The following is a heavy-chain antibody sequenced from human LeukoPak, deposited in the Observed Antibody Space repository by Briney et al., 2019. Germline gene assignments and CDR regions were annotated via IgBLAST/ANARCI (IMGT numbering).Heavy chain of an antibody. CDR2: IYHSGST. CDR3: ARADYYDSSGYYLDY. CDR1: GYSISSGYY. J-gene: IGHJ4*02. Sequence: SETLSLTCTVSGYSISSGYYWGWIRQPPGKGLEWFGSIYHSGSTYYSPSLKSRVTISVDTSKNQFSLKLSSVTAADTAVYYCARADYYDSSGYYLDYWGQGTLVTVSS. D-gene: IGHD3-22*01. V-gene: IGHV4-38-2*02.